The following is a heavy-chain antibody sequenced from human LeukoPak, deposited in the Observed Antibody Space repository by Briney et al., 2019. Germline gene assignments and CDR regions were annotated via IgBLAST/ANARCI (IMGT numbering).Heavy chain of an antibody. CDR2: INPSGGST. V-gene: IGHV1-46*01. Sequence: ASVKVSCKASGYTFTSYYMHWVRQAPGQGLEWMGIINPSGGSTSYAQKFQGRVTMTRDTSTSTVYMELSSLRSEDTAVYYCAREEGYYGSGSYYSNLYFVYWGQGTLVTVSS. CDR1: GYTFTSYY. D-gene: IGHD3-10*01. CDR3: AREEGYYGSGSYYSNLYFVY. J-gene: IGHJ4*02.